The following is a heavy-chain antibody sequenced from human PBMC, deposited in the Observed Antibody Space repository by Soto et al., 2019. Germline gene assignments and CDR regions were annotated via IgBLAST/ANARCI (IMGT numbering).Heavy chain of an antibody. CDR3: ARGKVRGVIGNNYNWFDP. CDR2: INHSGST. Sequence: PSETLSLTCAVYGGSFSGYYLSWIRQPPGKGLEWIGEINHSGSTNYNPSLKSRVTISVDTSKNQFSLKLSSVTAADTAVYYCARGKVRGVIGNNYNWFDPWGQGTLVTVSS. J-gene: IGHJ5*02. D-gene: IGHD3-10*01. V-gene: IGHV4-34*01. CDR1: GGSFSGYY.